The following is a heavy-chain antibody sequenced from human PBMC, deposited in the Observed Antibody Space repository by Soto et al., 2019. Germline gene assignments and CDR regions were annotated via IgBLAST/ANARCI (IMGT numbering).Heavy chain of an antibody. CDR2: ISSSSNSI. CDR1: GFTFSSYS. J-gene: IGHJ5*02. Sequence: EVRLVESGGGLVQPGGSLRLSCAASGFTFSSYSMNWVRQVPVKGLEWVSYISSSSNSIYYADSVKGRFTISRDNAKNSLYLEMNRLRDEDTAVYYCASAARELSGAQPCWFDPWGQGTLVTVSS. V-gene: IGHV3-48*02. CDR3: ASAARELSGAQPCWFDP. D-gene: IGHD2-15*01.